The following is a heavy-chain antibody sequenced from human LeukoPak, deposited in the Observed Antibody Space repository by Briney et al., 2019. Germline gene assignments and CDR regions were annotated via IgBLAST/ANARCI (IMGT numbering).Heavy chain of an antibody. CDR1: GGSISSGGYY. J-gene: IGHJ5*02. V-gene: IGHV4-31*03. D-gene: IGHD2-15*01. Sequence: SQTLSLTCTVSGGSISSGGYYWSWIRQHPGKGLEWIGYIYYSGSTHYNPSLKSRVTISVDTSKNQFSLKLSSVTAADTAVYYCARASRGGSCPWGQGTLVTVSS. CDR2: IYYSGST. CDR3: ARASRGGSCP.